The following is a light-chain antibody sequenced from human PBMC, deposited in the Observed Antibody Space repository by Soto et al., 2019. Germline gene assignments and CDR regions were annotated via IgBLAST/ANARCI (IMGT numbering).Light chain of an antibody. V-gene: IGLV1-44*01. CDR3: AAWDDSLTAYV. CDR2: SNN. Sequence: VLTQPPSASGAPGQRVTISCSGGSSNIGTNAVNWYQQLPGTAPKLLIYSNNQRPSGVPDRFSGSESGTSASLAISGLQSEDEADYHCAAWDDSLTAYVFGTGTKV. CDR1: SSNIGTNA. J-gene: IGLJ1*01.